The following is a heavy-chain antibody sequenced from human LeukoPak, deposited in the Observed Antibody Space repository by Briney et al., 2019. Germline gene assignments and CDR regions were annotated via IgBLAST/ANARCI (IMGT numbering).Heavy chain of an antibody. CDR2: ISGSGGST. CDR1: GFTFSSYA. V-gene: IGHV3-23*01. CDR3: AKSRSGWYEIDY. D-gene: IGHD6-19*01. J-gene: IGHJ4*02. Sequence: GGSLRLSCVASGFTFSSYAMSWVRQAPGKGLEWVSAISGSGGSTYYADSVKGRFTISRDNSENTLYLQMNSLRAEDTAVYYCAKSRSGWYEIDYWGQGTPVTVSS.